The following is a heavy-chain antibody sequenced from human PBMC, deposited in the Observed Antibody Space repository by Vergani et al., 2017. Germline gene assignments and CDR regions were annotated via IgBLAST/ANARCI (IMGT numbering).Heavy chain of an antibody. Sequence: EVQLVESGGGLVQPGGSLRLSCAASGFTFSDHYMDWVRQAPGKGLEWVGRTRNKANSYTTEYAASVKGRFTISRDNSKNTLYLQMNSLRAEDTAVYYCAKVGIRVGYRSDYYYDSSGYYFDDAFDIWGQGTMVTVSS. CDR1: GFTFSDHY. CDR3: AKVGIRVGYRSDYYYDSSGYYFDDAFDI. J-gene: IGHJ3*02. CDR2: TRNKANSYTT. D-gene: IGHD3-22*01. V-gene: IGHV3-72*01.